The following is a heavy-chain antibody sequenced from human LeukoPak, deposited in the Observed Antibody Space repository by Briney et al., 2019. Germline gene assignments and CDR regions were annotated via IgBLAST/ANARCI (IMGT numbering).Heavy chain of an antibody. V-gene: IGHV4-59*12. CDR1: GGSISSYY. CDR3: ARESIVVVVAATPELFV. Sequence: SETLSLTCTVSGGSISSYYWSWIRQPPGKGLEWIGYIYYSGSTNYNPSLKSRVTISVDRSKNQFSLKLSSVTAADTAVYYCARESIVVVVAATPELFVWGQGTLVTVSS. CDR2: IYYSGST. D-gene: IGHD2-15*01. J-gene: IGHJ4*02.